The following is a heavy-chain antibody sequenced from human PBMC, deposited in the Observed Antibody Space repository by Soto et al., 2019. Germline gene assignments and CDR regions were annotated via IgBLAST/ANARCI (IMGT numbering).Heavy chain of an antibody. J-gene: IGHJ4*02. CDR2: IYYSGST. Sequence: SETLSLTCTVSGGSISSYYWSWIRQPPGKGLEWIGYIYYSGSTNYNPSLKSRVTISVDTSKNQFSLKLSSVTAADTAVYYCARGRDGYNLFDYWGQGTLVTVSS. CDR3: ARGRDGYNLFDY. D-gene: IGHD5-12*01. V-gene: IGHV4-59*01. CDR1: GGSISSYY.